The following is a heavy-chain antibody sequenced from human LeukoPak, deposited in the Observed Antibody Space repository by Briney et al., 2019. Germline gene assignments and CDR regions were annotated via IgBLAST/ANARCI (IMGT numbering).Heavy chain of an antibody. V-gene: IGHV1-2*02. CDR3: AREVVAATGDWFDP. CDR2: INPNSGGT. D-gene: IGHD2-15*01. CDR1: GYTFTGYY. J-gene: IGHJ5*02. Sequence: ASVKVSCKASGYTFTGYYMHWVRQAPGQGLEGMGWINPNSGGTNYAQKFQGRVTMTRDTSISTAYMELGRLRSDDTAVYYCAREVVAATGDWFDPWGQGTLVTVSS.